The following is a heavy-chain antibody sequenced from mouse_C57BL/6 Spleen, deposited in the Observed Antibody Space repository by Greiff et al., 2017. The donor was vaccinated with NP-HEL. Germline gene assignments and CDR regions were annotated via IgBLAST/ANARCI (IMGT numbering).Heavy chain of an antibody. Sequence: QVQLKESGPGLVQPSQSLSITCTVSGFSLTSYGVHWVRQSPGKGLEWLGVIWSGGSTDYNAAFISRLSISKDNSKSQVFFKMNSLQADDTAIYYCASLTGYFDVWGTGTTVTVSS. J-gene: IGHJ1*03. CDR1: GFSLTSYG. CDR2: IWSGGST. CDR3: ASLTGYFDV. V-gene: IGHV2-2*01.